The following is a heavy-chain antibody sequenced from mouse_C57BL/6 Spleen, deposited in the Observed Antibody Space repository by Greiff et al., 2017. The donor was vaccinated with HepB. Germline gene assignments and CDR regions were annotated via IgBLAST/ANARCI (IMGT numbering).Heavy chain of an antibody. CDR2: IRNKANGYTT. D-gene: IGHD2-3*01. J-gene: IGHJ2*01. Sequence: EVQGVESGGGLVQPGGSLSLSCAASGFTFTDYYMSWVRQPPGKALEWLGFIRNKANGYTTEYSASVKGQFTISRDNSQSILYLQMNALRAEDSATYYCARYIDGYYAFDYWGQGTTLTVSS. V-gene: IGHV7-3*01. CDR3: ARYIDGYYAFDY. CDR1: GFTFTDYY.